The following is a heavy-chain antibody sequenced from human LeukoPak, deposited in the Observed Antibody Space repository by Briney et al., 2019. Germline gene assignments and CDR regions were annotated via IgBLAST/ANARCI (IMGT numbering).Heavy chain of an antibody. D-gene: IGHD3-10*01. V-gene: IGHV3-30*18. Sequence: PGRSLRPSCAASGFTFSSYGMHWVRQAPGKGLEWVAVISYDGSNKYYADSVKGRFTISRDNSKNTLYLQMNSLRAEDTAVYYCAKDGSREDYYYPSEPNWFDPWGQGTLVTVSS. CDR1: GFTFSSYG. CDR2: ISYDGSNK. J-gene: IGHJ5*02. CDR3: AKDGSREDYYYPSEPNWFDP.